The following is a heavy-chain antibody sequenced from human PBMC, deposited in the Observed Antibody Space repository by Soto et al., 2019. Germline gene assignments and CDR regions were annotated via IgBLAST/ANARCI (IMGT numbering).Heavy chain of an antibody. J-gene: IGHJ6*02. Sequence: LTCTVSGGSISSYYWSWIRQPAGKGLEWIGRIYTSGSTNYNPSLKSRVTMSVDTSKNQFSLKLSSVTAADTAVYYCARDSAVAAKVGYYYGMDVWGQGTTVTVSS. CDR3: ARDSAVAAKVGYYYGMDV. D-gene: IGHD6-19*01. V-gene: IGHV4-4*07. CDR2: IYTSGST. CDR1: GGSISSYY.